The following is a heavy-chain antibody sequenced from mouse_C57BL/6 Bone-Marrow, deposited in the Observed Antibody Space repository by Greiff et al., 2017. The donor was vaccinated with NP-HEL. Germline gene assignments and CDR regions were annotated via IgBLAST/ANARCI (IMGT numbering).Heavy chain of an antibody. CDR3: ARYGPYFDY. V-gene: IGHV1-59*01. CDR1: GYTFTSYW. CDR2: IDPSDSYT. J-gene: IGHJ2*01. Sequence: QVQLKQPGAELVRPGTSVKLSCKASGYTFTSYWMHWVKQRPGQGLEWIGVIDPSDSYTNYNQKFKGKATLTVDTSSSTAYMQLSSLTSEDSAVYYCARYGPYFDYWGQGTTLTVSS. D-gene: IGHD1-1*02.